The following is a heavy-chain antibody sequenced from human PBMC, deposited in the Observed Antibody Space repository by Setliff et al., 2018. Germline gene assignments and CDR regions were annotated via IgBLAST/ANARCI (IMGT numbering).Heavy chain of an antibody. Sequence: ASVKVSCKASGGTFSSYAISWVRQAPGQGLEWMGGIIPIFGIANYAQKFQGRVTITADKSTSTAYMELSSLRSEDTAVYYCARVYYGSGSYLGAFDIWGQGTMVTVSS. CDR3: ARVYYGSGSYLGAFDI. D-gene: IGHD3-10*01. CDR2: IIPIFGIA. J-gene: IGHJ3*02. CDR1: GGTFSSYA. V-gene: IGHV1-69*10.